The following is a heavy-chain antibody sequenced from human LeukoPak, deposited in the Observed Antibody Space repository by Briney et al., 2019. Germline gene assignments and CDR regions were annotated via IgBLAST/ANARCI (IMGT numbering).Heavy chain of an antibody. Sequence: SETLSLTCTVSGGSISSYYWSWIRQPPGKGLEWIGSIYYSGSTYYKSSLKSRVTISVDTSKNQFSLKLSSVTAADTAVYYCAKGSLPMGIFGRGPGYWGQGTPVTVSS. CDR1: GGSISSYY. D-gene: IGHD3-16*01. J-gene: IGHJ4*02. CDR2: IYYSGST. CDR3: AKGSLPMGIFGRGPGY. V-gene: IGHV4-59*05.